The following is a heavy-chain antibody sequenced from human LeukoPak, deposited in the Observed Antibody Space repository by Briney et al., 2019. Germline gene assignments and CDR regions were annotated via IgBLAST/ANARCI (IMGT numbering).Heavy chain of an antibody. J-gene: IGHJ4*02. CDR2: ISSSSSTI. V-gene: IGHV3-48*01. CDR1: GFTFSSYS. CDR3: AKDFTPFPFDY. Sequence: GGSLRLSCAASGFTFSSYSMNWVRQAPGKGLEWVSYISSSSSTIYYADSVKGRFTISRDNAKNSLYLQMNSRRAEDTAVYYCAKDFTPFPFDYWGQGTLVTVSS.